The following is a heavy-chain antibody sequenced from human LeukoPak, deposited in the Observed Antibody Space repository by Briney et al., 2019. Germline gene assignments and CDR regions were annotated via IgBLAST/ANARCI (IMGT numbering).Heavy chain of an antibody. CDR2: IHSGGTT. D-gene: IGHD2-2*01. CDR3: ARDCSSSCSPYYGMDV. V-gene: IGHV3-53*01. CDR1: GFMFSSNW. Sequence: GGSLRLSCAASGFMFSSNWMSWVRQAPGKGLEWVSIIHSGGTTNYVDSVKGRFTISRDNSRNTLYLQMNSLRAEDTAVYYCARDCSSSCSPYYGMDVWGQGTTVTVSS. J-gene: IGHJ6*02.